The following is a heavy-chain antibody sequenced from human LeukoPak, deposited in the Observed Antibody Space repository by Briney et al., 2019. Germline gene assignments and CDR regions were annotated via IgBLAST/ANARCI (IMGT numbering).Heavy chain of an antibody. V-gene: IGHV4-61*01. Sequence: SSETLSLTCTVSGGSISSGSYYWSWIRQPPGKGLEWIGYIYYSGSTNYNPSLKNRVTISVDTSKNQFSLKLSSVTAADTAVYYCARHALFNYGSGNWFDPWGQGTLVTVSS. CDR3: ARHALFNYGSGNWFDP. J-gene: IGHJ5*02. CDR1: GGSISSGSYY. D-gene: IGHD3-10*01. CDR2: IYYSGST.